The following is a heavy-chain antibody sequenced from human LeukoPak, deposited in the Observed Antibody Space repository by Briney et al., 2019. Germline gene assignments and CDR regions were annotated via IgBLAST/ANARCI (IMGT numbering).Heavy chain of an antibody. CDR2: IKQDGSEK. V-gene: IGHV3-7*01. CDR3: ARDRETYSNNWFDP. CDR1: GFTFSSYW. J-gene: IGHJ5*02. D-gene: IGHD2-15*01. Sequence: PGGSLRLSCAASGFTFSSYWMSWVRQAPGKGLEWVANIKQDGSEKYYVDSVKGRFTISRDNAKNSLYLQMNSLRAEDTAVYYCARDRETYSNNWFDPWGQGTLVTVSS.